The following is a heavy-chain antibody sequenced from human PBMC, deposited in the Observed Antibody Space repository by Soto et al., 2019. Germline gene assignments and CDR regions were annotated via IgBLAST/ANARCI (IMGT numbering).Heavy chain of an antibody. CDR3: ARSGRLNCSSTSCYHFDY. D-gene: IGHD2-2*01. CDR2: IIPIFGTA. V-gene: IGHV1-69*13. J-gene: IGHJ4*02. Sequence: SVKVSCKASGGTFSSYAISWVRQAPGQGLEWMGGIIPIFGTANYAQRFQGRVTITADESTSTAYMELSSLRSEDTAVYYCARSGRLNCSSTSCYHFDYWGQGTLVTVSS. CDR1: GGTFSSYA.